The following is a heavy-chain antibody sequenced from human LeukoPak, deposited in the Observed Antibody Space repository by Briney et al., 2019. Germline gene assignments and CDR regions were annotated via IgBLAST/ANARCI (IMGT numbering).Heavy chain of an antibody. CDR1: GGSISSSSYY. D-gene: IGHD2-2*01. J-gene: IGHJ2*01. CDR3: VRSAPTLGYCSTSSRSYWSFDL. V-gene: IGHV4-39*07. CDR2: IYYTATT. Sequence: SETLSLTCTVSGGSISSSSYYWGWIRQPPGKGLEWIGSIYYTATTYYNPSLKRRVNISIDTSKNQFSLKLMSVTAADTAVYYCVRSAPTLGYCSTSSRSYWSFDLWGRGTLVTVSS.